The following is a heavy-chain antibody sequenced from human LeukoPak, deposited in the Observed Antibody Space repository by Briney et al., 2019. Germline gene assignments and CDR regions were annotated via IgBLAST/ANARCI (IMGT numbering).Heavy chain of an antibody. V-gene: IGHV4-59*11. J-gene: IGHJ5*02. CDR1: GASFSRHY. CDR3: ARQPNWNYLWFDP. Sequence: SETLSLTCTVSGASFSRHYWSWIRQPPGKGLEWIGYIYYSGSTNYNPSLKSRVTISVDTSKNQFSLRLSSVTAADTAMYYCARQPNWNYLWFDPWGQGTLVTVSS. CDR2: IYYSGST. D-gene: IGHD1-7*01.